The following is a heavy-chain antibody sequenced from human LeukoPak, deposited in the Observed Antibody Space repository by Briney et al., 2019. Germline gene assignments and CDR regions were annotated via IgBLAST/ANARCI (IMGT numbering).Heavy chain of an antibody. CDR1: GFTFSDYA. CDR2: ISGSGVMT. J-gene: IGHJ4*02. Sequence: GGSLRLSCAASGFTFSDYAMTWVRQAPGKGLEWVATISGSGVMTYYADSVKGRFTVSGDNSKNTLYLQMSSLTAADTAVYYCAKDRSIGTYYTFDHWGQGTLVTVSS. V-gene: IGHV3-23*01. CDR3: AKDRSIGTYYTFDH. D-gene: IGHD1-26*01.